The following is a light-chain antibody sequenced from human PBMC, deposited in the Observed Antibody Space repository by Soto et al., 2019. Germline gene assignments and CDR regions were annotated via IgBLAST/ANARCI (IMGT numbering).Light chain of an antibody. Sequence: EIVLTQSPANLSMSPGERTTLSCRASQSVSSYLAWYQKKPGQAPRLLIYDASNRATGIPARFSGSGSGTDFTLTISSLEPEDFAVYYCQQRSNWPRPITFGQGTRLEIK. CDR2: DAS. CDR3: QQRSNWPRPIT. V-gene: IGKV3-11*01. J-gene: IGKJ5*01. CDR1: QSVSSY.